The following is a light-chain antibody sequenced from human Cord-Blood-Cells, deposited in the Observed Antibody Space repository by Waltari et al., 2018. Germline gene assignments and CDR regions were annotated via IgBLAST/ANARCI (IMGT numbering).Light chain of an antibody. Sequence: QSALTQPASVSGSPGQSITISCTGTSSDVGSYNLVSWYQQHPGKAPKLMIYEVSKRPSGVSNGFSGSKSGNTASRTISGLQAEDEADYYCCSYAGSSTYVFGTGTKVTVL. V-gene: IGLV2-23*02. CDR1: SSDVGSYNL. CDR2: EVS. CDR3: CSYAGSSTYV. J-gene: IGLJ1*01.